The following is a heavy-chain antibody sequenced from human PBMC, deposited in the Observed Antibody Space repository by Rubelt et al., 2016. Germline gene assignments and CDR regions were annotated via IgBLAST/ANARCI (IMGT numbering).Heavy chain of an antibody. Sequence: EVQLVESGGGLVQPGGSLRLSCAASGFTFSSYAMNWVRQAPGKGLEWVSGISGGGARTYYADSVTGRFTISRDNSKNTLYLQMNSLGAEDTAVDYCAKGNLQLWSHTDYWGQGTLVTVSS. CDR2: ISGGGART. J-gene: IGHJ4*02. D-gene: IGHD5-18*01. CDR1: GFTFSSYA. V-gene: IGHV3-23*04. CDR3: AKGNLQLWSHTDY.